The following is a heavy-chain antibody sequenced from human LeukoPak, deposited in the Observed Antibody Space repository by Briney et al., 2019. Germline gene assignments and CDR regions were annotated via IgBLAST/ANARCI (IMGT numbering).Heavy chain of an antibody. D-gene: IGHD1-26*01. CDR3: ATGVWWDLDSVAHPDY. CDR1: RYTLPELS. Sequence: SENVPRKLCRYTLPELSMHWVRQAPAKGLEWMGGVDPEDGEKMYEQKFQGRVTMSEDTSTDTAYMELSGLRSEDTAVYYCATGVWWDLDSVAHPDYWGKGPLVTVSS. J-gene: IGHJ4*02. V-gene: IGHV1-24*01. CDR2: VDPEDGEK.